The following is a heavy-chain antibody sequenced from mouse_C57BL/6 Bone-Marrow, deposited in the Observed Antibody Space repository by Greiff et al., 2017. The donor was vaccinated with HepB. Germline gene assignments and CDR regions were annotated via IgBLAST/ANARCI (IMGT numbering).Heavy chain of an antibody. V-gene: IGHV1-50*01. CDR3: ARDDYYGSSYDAMDY. CDR1: GYTFTSYW. J-gene: IGHJ4*01. Sequence: QVQLQQPGAELVKPGASVKLSCKASGYTFTSYWMQWVKQRPGQGLEWIGEIDPSDSYTNYNQKLKGKATLTVDTSSSTAYMQLSSLTSEDSAVYYCARDDYYGSSYDAMDYWGQGTSVTVSS. D-gene: IGHD1-1*01. CDR2: IDPSDSYT.